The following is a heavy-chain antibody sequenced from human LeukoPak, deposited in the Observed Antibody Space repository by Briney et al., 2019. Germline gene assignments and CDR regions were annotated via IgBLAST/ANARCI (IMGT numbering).Heavy chain of an antibody. Sequence: GGSLRLSCAASGFTFSSYGMHWVRQAPGKGLEWVAVIWYDGSNKYYADSVKGRFTISRDNSKNTLYLQMNSLRAEDTAVYYCARDRGYSYGYPNWFDPWGQGTLVTVSS. J-gene: IGHJ5*02. V-gene: IGHV3-33*01. CDR1: GFTFSSYG. CDR3: ARDRGYSYGYPNWFDP. D-gene: IGHD5-18*01. CDR2: IWYDGSNK.